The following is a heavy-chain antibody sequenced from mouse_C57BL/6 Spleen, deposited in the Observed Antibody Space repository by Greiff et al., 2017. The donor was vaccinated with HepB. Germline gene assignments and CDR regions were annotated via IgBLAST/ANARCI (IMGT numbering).Heavy chain of an antibody. CDR2: ISYSGST. CDR3: ARYPKGAVYWYFDV. Sequence: DVHLVESGPGLAKPSQTLSLTCSVTGYSITSDYWNWIRKFPGNKLEYMGYISYSGSTYYNPSLKSRISITRDTSKNQYYLQLNSVTTEDTATYYCARYPKGAVYWYFDVWGTGTTVTVSS. CDR1: GYSITSDY. J-gene: IGHJ1*03. V-gene: IGHV3-8*01. D-gene: IGHD3-3*01.